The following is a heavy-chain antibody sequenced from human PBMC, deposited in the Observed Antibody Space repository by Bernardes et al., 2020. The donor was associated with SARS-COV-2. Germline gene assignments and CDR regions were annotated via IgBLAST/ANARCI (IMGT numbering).Heavy chain of an antibody. Sequence: ASVKVSCMASGYTFTSYGISWVRQAPGQGLEWMGWISAYNGNTNYAQKLQGRVTMTTDTSTSTAYMELRSLRSDDTAVYYCARGPRGVVTPAIAYYWGQGTLVTVSS. CDR3: ARGPRGVVTPAIAYY. J-gene: IGHJ4*02. V-gene: IGHV1-18*01. CDR2: ISAYNGNT. CDR1: GYTFTSYG. D-gene: IGHD2-21*02.